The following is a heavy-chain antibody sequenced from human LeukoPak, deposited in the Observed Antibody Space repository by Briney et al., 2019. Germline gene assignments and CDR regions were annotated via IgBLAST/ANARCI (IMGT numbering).Heavy chain of an antibody. CDR2: ISSSSSYI. D-gene: IGHD6-6*01. V-gene: IGHV3-21*01. CDR1: GFTFSSYS. CDR3: ARDSIAALGDFDY. J-gene: IGHJ4*02. Sequence: GGSLRLSCAASGFTFSSYSMNWVRQAPGKRLEWVSSISSSSSYIYYADSVKGRFTISRDNAKNSLYLQMNSLRAEDTAVYYCARDSIAALGDFDYWDQGTLVTVSS.